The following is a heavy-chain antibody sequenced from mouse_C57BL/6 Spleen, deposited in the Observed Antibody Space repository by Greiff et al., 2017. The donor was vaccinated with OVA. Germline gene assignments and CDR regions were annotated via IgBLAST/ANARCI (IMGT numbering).Heavy chain of an antibody. CDR2: IDPSDSYT. CDR1: GYTFTSYW. J-gene: IGHJ2*01. V-gene: IGHV1-50*01. CDR3: ARSAQATFFDY. Sequence: QVQLQQSGAELVKPGASVKLSCKASGYTFTSYWMQWVKQRPGQGLEWIGEIDPSDSYTNYNQKFKGKATLTVDTSSSTAYMQLSSLTSEDSAVYYCARSAQATFFDYWGQGTTLTVSS. D-gene: IGHD3-2*02.